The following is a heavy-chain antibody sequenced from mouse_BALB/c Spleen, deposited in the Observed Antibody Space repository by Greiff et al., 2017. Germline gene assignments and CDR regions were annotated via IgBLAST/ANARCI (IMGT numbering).Heavy chain of an antibody. CDR2: IYPGGGYT. CDR3: ASQMVTTKGFAY. V-gene: IGHV1-63*02. CDR1: GYTFTNYW. J-gene: IGHJ3*01. D-gene: IGHD2-3*01. Sequence: QVQLQQSGAELVRPGTSVKISCKASGYTFTNYWLGWVKQRPGHGLEWIGDIYPGGGYTNYNEKFKGKATLTADTSSSTAYMQLSSLTSEDSAVYFCASQMVTTKGFAYWGQGTLVTVSA.